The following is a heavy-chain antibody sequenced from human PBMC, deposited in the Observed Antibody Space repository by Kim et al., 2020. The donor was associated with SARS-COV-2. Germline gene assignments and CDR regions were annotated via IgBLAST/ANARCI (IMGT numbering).Heavy chain of an antibody. V-gene: IGHV4-30-4*01. J-gene: IGHJ6*02. CDR3: ARGSKTGYSQRKYYFYGMDD. Sequence: SETLSLTCTVSGGSISSGDYYWSWIRQPPGKGLEWIGYIYYSGSTYYNPSLKSRVTISVDTSKNQFALKLSSVTAADTAVYYCARGSKTGYSQRKYYFYGMDDWGQGTTVTVSS. CDR1: GGSISSGDYY. D-gene: IGHD5-18*01. CDR2: IYYSGST.